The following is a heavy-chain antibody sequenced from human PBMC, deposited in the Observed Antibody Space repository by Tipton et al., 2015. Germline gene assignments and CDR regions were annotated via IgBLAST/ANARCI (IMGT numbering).Heavy chain of an antibody. CDR2: IYSIGSG. V-gene: IGHV4-59*01. D-gene: IGHD4-23*01. Sequence: TLSLTCTVSGGSIHNYYWSWIRQPPGKGLEWIGSIYSIGSGYYNPSLKSGVTISVDTSKAQFSLKMSSVTASDTAVYYCARARGRHGGLFDSWGQGILVTVSS. CDR3: ARARGRHGGLFDS. CDR1: GGSIHNYY. J-gene: IGHJ4*02.